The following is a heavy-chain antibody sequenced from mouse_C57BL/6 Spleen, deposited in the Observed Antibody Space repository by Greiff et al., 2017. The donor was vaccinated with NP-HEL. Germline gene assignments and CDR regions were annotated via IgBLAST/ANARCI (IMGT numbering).Heavy chain of an antibody. V-gene: IGHV1-80*01. CDR2: IYPGDGDT. CDR1: GYAFSSYW. J-gene: IGHJ1*03. Sequence: QVQLKQSGAELVKPGASVKISCKASGYAFSSYWMNWVKQRPGKGLEWIGQIYPGDGDTNYNGKFKGKATLTADKSSSTDYMQLSSLTSEDSAVYVCARGIYYYGSSYEYFDVWGTGTTVTVSS. D-gene: IGHD1-1*01. CDR3: ARGIYYYGSSYEYFDV.